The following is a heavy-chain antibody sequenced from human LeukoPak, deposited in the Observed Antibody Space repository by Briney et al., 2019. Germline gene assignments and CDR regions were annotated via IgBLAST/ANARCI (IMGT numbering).Heavy chain of an antibody. V-gene: IGHV3-7*01. CDR2: IKQDGSEK. CDR3: ARGSNSAFDY. D-gene: IGHD4-23*01. J-gene: IGHJ4*02. Sequence: GGSLRLSCGASGFTFSSYWMSWVRQAPGKGLEWVANIKQDGSEKYYVDSVKDRFTISRDNAKNSLYLQMNSLRAEVTAVYYCARGSNSAFDYWGQGTLVAVSS. CDR1: GFTFSSYW.